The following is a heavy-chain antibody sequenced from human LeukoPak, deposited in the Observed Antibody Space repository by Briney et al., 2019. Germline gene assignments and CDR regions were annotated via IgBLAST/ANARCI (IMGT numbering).Heavy chain of an antibody. D-gene: IGHD3-10*01. Sequence: SVKVSCKASGGTFSSYAISWVRQAPGQGLEWMGRIIPILGIANYAQKFQGRVTITADKSTSTAYMELSSLRSEDTAVYYCARDLYYGSGSYYNKSGGFDPWGQGTLVTVSS. CDR2: IIPILGIA. CDR1: GGTFSSYA. CDR3: ARDLYYGSGSYYNKSGGFDP. J-gene: IGHJ5*02. V-gene: IGHV1-69*04.